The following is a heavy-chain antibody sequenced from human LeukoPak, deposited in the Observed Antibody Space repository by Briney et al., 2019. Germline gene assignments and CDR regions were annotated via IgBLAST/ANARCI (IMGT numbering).Heavy chain of an antibody. J-gene: IGHJ4*02. V-gene: IGHV3-33*01. CDR1: GFTFSSYG. CDR2: IWYDGGNK. Sequence: GGSLRLSCAASGFTFSSYGMHWVRQAPGKGLEWVAVIWYDGGNKYYADSVKGRFTISRDNSKNTLYLQMNSLRAEDTAVYYCARDSTVTTVGHFDYWGQGTLVTVSS. D-gene: IGHD4-17*01. CDR3: ARDSTVTTVGHFDY.